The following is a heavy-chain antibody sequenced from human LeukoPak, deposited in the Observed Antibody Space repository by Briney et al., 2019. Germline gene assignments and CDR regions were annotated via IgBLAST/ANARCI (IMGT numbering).Heavy chain of an antibody. Sequence: SVKVSCKASGGTFSSYAISWVRQAPGQGLEWMGGIIPIFGTANYAQKFQGRVTITTDESTSTAYMELSSLRSEDTAVYYCAREGRDIVVVPAALSTLGTDAFDIWGQGTMVTVSS. J-gene: IGHJ3*02. D-gene: IGHD2-2*01. CDR2: IIPIFGTA. CDR3: AREGRDIVVVPAALSTLGTDAFDI. V-gene: IGHV1-69*05. CDR1: GGTFSSYA.